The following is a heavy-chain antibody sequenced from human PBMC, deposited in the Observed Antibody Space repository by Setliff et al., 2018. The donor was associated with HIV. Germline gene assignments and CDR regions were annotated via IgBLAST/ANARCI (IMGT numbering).Heavy chain of an antibody. V-gene: IGHV3-23*01. J-gene: IGHJ4*02. Sequence: GGSLRLSCAASGFTFSSCAMSWVRQAPGKGLEWVLVISGSGASTYYADSVKGRFTISRDNAKDSLYLQMNSLRAEDTAVYYCAREEYTQYYFDYWGQGTLVTVSS. CDR3: AREEYTQYYFDY. D-gene: IGHD6-6*01. CDR1: GFTFSSCA. CDR2: ISGSGAST.